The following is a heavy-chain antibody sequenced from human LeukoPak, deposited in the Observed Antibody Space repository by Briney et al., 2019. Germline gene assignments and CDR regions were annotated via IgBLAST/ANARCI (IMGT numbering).Heavy chain of an antibody. D-gene: IGHD3-22*01. CDR3: ARARDSYYDSSGLFDY. CDR1: GFTFSSYA. Sequence: GGSLRLSCAASGFTFSSYAMSWARQAPGKGLEWVSAISGSGGSTYYADSVKGRFTISRDNSKNTLYLQMNSLRAEDTAVYYCARARDSYYDSSGLFDYWGQGTLVTVSS. CDR2: ISGSGGST. J-gene: IGHJ4*02. V-gene: IGHV3-23*01.